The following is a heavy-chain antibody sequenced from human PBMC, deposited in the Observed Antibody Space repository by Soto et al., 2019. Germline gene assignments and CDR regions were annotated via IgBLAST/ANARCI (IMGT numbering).Heavy chain of an antibody. CDR1: GYTFTSYA. V-gene: IGHV7-4-1*01. CDR3: ARDRRLQQLVTHNWFDP. Sequence: QVQLVQSGSELKKPGASEKVSCKASGYTFTSYAMNWVRQAPGQGLEWMGWINTNTGNPTYAQGFTGRFVFSLDTSVSTAYLQICSLKAEDTAVYYCARDRRLQQLVTHNWFDPWGQGTLVTVSS. D-gene: IGHD6-13*01. CDR2: INTNTGNP. J-gene: IGHJ5*02.